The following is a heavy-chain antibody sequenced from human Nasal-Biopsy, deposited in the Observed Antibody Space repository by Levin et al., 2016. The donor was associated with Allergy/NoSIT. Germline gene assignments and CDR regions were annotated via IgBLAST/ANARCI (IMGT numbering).Heavy chain of an antibody. D-gene: IGHD3-22*01. CDR1: EFTFSNFW. Sequence: GGSLRLSCAASEFTFSNFWMHWVRQAPGKGLVWVSRISSDGSWISYADPVKGRFTISRDNAKNTLYLQMNSLRAEDTAVYFCARDVGYYYESSSYPLGYWGQGTLVTVSS. J-gene: IGHJ4*02. CDR2: ISSDGSWI. CDR3: ARDVGYYYESSSYPLGY. V-gene: IGHV3-74*01.